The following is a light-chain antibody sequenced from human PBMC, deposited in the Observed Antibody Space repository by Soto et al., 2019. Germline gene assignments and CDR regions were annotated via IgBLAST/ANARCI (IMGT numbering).Light chain of an antibody. CDR1: SSDVGGYNY. J-gene: IGLJ1*01. CDR3: SSYANTNTYV. V-gene: IGLV2-14*01. CDR2: EVT. Sequence: QSALTQPASVSGSPGQSITISCTGTSSDVGGYNYVSWFQQHPDKAPKLVIYEVTHRPSGFSDRFSGSKSGNTAFLTISGLQTEDGADYYCSSYANTNTYVFGTGTKVTVL.